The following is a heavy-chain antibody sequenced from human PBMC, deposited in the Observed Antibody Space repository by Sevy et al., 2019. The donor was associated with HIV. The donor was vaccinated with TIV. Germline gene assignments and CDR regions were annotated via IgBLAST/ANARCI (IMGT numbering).Heavy chain of an antibody. CDR2: IYYSGGT. D-gene: IGHD5-18*01. J-gene: IGHJ4*02. V-gene: IGHV4-30-4*01. Sequence: SETLSLTCTVSGGSVSSSDYYWSWIRQPPGKGLQWVGYIYYSGGTYYDPFLNSRVSMSVDTYKNQFSLKLSSVTAADTAVYYCASKRGYSSGPFDYWGQGTLVTVSS. CDR3: ASKRGYSSGPFDY. CDR1: GGSVSSSDYY.